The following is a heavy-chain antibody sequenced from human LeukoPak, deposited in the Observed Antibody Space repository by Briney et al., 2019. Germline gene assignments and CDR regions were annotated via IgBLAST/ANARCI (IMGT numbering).Heavy chain of an antibody. CDR3: AKGHFGAGHY. CDR2: ITGDDGTT. CDR1: GFTFGDYT. J-gene: IGHJ4*02. V-gene: IGHV3-43*02. Sequence: GGSLRLSCAASGFTFGDYTMHWFRQPPGRGLQWVSLITGDDGTTSYAGSVKGRFTISRDNSKNSLYLHMNSLGNEDTALYYCAKGHFGAGHYWGQGTLVTVSS. D-gene: IGHD3-3*01.